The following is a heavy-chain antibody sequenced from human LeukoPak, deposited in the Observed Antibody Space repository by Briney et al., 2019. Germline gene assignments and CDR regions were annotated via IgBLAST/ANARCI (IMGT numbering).Heavy chain of an antibody. D-gene: IGHD6-13*01. Sequence: ASVKVSCKASGHTFTGYYMHSVRQTPGQGLEWMGRINPNSGGTNYAQKFQGRVTMTRDTSISTAYMELSRLRSDDTAVYYCASVRLSAAAGTFDYWGQGTLVTVSS. CDR2: INPNSGGT. CDR1: GHTFTGYY. CDR3: ASVRLSAAAGTFDY. V-gene: IGHV1-2*02. J-gene: IGHJ4*02.